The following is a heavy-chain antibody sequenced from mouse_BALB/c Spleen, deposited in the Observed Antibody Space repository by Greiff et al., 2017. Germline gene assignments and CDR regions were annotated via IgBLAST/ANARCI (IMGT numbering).Heavy chain of an antibody. J-gene: IGHJ4*01. V-gene: IGHV5-6-4*01. CDR3: TREGNYLGYYAMDY. CDR1: GFTFSSYT. CDR2: ISSGGSYT. D-gene: IGHD2-1*01. Sequence: EVKLVESGGGLVKPGGSLKLSCAASGFTFSSYTMSWVRQTPEKRLEWVATISSGGSYTYYPDSVKGRFTISRDNAKNTLYLQMSSLKSEDTAMYYCTREGNYLGYYAMDYWGQGTSVTVSS.